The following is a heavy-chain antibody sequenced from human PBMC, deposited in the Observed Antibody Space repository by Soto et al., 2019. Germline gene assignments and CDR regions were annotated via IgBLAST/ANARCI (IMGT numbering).Heavy chain of an antibody. J-gene: IGHJ5*02. CDR2: IYYSGST. V-gene: IGHV4-30-4*01. Sequence: PSETLSLTCTVSGGSISSGDYYWSWIRQPPGKGLEWIGYIYYSGSTYYNPSLKSRVTISVDTSKNQFSLKLSSVTAADTAVYYCARAPGYDFWSGYYVDWFDPWGQGTLVTVSS. CDR3: ARAPGYDFWSGYYVDWFDP. D-gene: IGHD3-3*01. CDR1: GGSISSGDYY.